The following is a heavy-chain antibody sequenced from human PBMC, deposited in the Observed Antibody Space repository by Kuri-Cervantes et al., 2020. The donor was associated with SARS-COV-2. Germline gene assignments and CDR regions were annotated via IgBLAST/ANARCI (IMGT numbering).Heavy chain of an antibody. J-gene: IGHJ3*02. Sequence: GESLKISCAASGFTFSSYGMHWVRQAPGKGLVWVAVIWYDGSNKYYADSVKGRFTISRDNSKNTLYLQMNSLRAEDTAVYYCARDPDGYNWDDAFDIWGQGTMVTVSS. D-gene: IGHD5-24*01. CDR2: IWYDGSNK. CDR3: ARDPDGYNWDDAFDI. CDR1: GFTFSSYG. V-gene: IGHV3-33*01.